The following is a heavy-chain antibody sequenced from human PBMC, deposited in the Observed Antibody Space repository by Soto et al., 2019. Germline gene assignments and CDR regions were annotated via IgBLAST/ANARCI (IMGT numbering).Heavy chain of an antibody. Sequence: GGSLRLSCAASGFTFSNYAMAWVRQAPGKGLEWVSTITYSGGSRDYADSVKGRFTISRDNSKNTLYLQMNSLRAEDTAVYYCAKKGYYDTSGYPIRYFDYWGQGTLVTVSS. CDR1: GFTFSNYA. J-gene: IGHJ4*02. V-gene: IGHV3-23*01. D-gene: IGHD3-22*01. CDR3: AKKGYYDTSGYPIRYFDY. CDR2: ITYSGGSR.